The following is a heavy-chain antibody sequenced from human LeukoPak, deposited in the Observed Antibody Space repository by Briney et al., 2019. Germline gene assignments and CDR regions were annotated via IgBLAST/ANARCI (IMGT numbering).Heavy chain of an antibody. CDR2: IIPIFGTA. V-gene: IGHV1-69*05. J-gene: IGHJ4*02. CDR3: ARTDYGDYYIDY. D-gene: IGHD4-17*01. CDR1: GGTFSSYA. Sequence: SXKVSCKASGGTFSSYAISWVRQAPGQGLEWMGGIIPIFGTANYAQKFQGRVTITTDESTSTAYMELSSLRSEDTAVYYCARTDYGDYYIDYWGQGTLVTVSS.